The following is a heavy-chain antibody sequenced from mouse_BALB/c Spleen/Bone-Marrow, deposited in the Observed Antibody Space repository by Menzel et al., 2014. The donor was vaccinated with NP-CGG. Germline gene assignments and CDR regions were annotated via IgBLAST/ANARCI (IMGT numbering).Heavy chain of an antibody. CDR1: VFTFSSYA. CDR3: ARHYYGSSYYFDY. J-gene: IGHJ2*01. D-gene: IGHD1-1*01. Sequence: EVKLMESGGGLVKPGGSLKLSCAASVFTFSSYAMSWVRQAPEKRLEWVATISSGGSYTYYPDSVKGRFTISRDNAKNTLYLQMSSLRSEDTAMYYCARHYYGSSYYFDYWGQGTTLTASS. CDR2: ISSGGSYT. V-gene: IGHV5-9-3*01.